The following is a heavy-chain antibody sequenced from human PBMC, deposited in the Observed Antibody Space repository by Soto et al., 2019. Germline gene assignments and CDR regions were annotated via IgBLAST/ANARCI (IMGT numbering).Heavy chain of an antibody. J-gene: IGHJ6*02. V-gene: IGHV1-69*02. CDR3: ARGLTTVTSYYYYYGMDV. D-gene: IGHD4-17*01. CDR1: GGTFSSYT. CDR2: IIPILGIA. Sequence: QVQLVQSGAEEKKPGSSVKVSCKASGGTFSSYTISWVRQAPGQGLEWMGRIIPILGIANYAQKFQGRVTITADKSTSTDYMELSSLRSEDTAVYYCARGLTTVTSYYYYYGMDVWGQGTTVTVSS.